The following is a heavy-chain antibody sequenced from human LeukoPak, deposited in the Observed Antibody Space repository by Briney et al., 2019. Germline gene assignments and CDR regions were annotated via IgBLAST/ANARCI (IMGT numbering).Heavy chain of an antibody. J-gene: IGHJ4*02. CDR3: ARVAPSGGSDY. Sequence: SVNVSCKASVGTFSRYTISGVRQAPGQGGEWVGRIIPILGIANYAHKFQGRVTITADNSTSTAYMEMSSLRSEDTAVYYCARVAPSGGSDYWGQGTLVTVSS. CDR2: IIPILGIA. D-gene: IGHD2-8*02. V-gene: IGHV1-69*02. CDR1: VGTFSRYT.